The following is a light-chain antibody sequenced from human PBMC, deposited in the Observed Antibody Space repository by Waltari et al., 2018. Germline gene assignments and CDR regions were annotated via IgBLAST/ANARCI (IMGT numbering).Light chain of an antibody. CDR2: RAS. CDR3: LQLNSYPRT. CDR1: QDISSN. V-gene: IGKV1-9*01. J-gene: IGKJ1*01. Sequence: DIHLTQSPSFLSASVGDRVTITCRASQDISSNLAWYQQKPGKAPKLLIYRASTLQSGVPSRFSGSESGTEFTLTISSLQSEDFATYSCLQLNSYPRTFGQGTKVEVK.